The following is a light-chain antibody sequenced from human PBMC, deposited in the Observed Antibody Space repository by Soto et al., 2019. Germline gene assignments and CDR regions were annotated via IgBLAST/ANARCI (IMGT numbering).Light chain of an antibody. J-gene: IGKJ3*01. CDR1: QGISSY. CDR3: QQLNSYPLT. CDR2: AAS. V-gene: IGKV1-9*01. Sequence: IQLTQSPSSLSASVGDRVTITCRASQGISSYLAWYQQKPGKAPKLLIYAASALQSGVPSRFSGSGSVTDFTLTISSLQPEDFATYYCQQLNSYPLTFGPGTKEDIK.